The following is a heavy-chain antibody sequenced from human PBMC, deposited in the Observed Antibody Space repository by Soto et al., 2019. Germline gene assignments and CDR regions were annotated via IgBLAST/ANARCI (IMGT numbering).Heavy chain of an antibody. V-gene: IGHV1-69*06. CDR2: IIPIFGTA. CDR3: ARGPTTFTIFGVVFNNWFDP. J-gene: IGHJ5*02. D-gene: IGHD3-3*01. Sequence: SVKVSCKASGGTFSSYAISWVRQAPGQGLEWMGGIIPIFGTANYAQKFQGRVTITADKSTSTAYMELSSLRSEDTAVYYCARGPTTFTIFGVVFNNWFDPWGQGTLVTVSS. CDR1: GGTFSSYA.